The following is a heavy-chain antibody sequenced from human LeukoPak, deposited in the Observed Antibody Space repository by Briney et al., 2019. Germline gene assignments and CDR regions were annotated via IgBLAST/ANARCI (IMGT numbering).Heavy chain of an antibody. CDR1: GFTVSSNY. V-gene: IGHV3-53*01. J-gene: IGHJ4*02. CDR2: IYSGGST. Sequence: GGSLRLSCAASGFTVSSNYMSWVRQAPGKGLEWVSVIYSGGSTYYADSVKGRFTISRDNAKNTLYLQMNSLTGEDTAVYYCAYSDHFDNWGQGTLVTVSS. CDR3: AYSDHFDN. D-gene: IGHD4-17*01.